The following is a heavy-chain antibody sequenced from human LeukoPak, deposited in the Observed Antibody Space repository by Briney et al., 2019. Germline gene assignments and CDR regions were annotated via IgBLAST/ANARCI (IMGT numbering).Heavy chain of an antibody. CDR2: IYSGGST. D-gene: IGHD1-1*01. V-gene: IGHV3-53*01. J-gene: IGHJ5*02. CDR3: ARGDIRGSWSWFDP. CDR1: GFTVSSNY. Sequence: GGSLRLSCAASGFTVSSNYMSWVRQAPGKGLEWVSVIYSGGSTYYADSVKGRFTISRDNSKNTLYLQMNSLRAEDTAVYYCARGDIRGSWSWFDPWGQGTLVTVSS.